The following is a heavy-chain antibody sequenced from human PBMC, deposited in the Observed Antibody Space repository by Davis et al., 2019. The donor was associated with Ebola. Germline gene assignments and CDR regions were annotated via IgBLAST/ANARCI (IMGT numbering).Heavy chain of an antibody. CDR3: ARVHGITGTGGAFDI. CDR2: IYHSGST. Sequence: SETLSLTCAVSGGSISSSNWWSWVRQPPGKGLEWIGEIYHSGSTNYNPSLKSRVTISVDKSKNQFSLKLSSVTAADTAVYYCARVHGITGTGGAFDIWGQGTMVTVSS. J-gene: IGHJ3*02. D-gene: IGHD1-20*01. V-gene: IGHV4-4*02. CDR1: GGSISSSNW.